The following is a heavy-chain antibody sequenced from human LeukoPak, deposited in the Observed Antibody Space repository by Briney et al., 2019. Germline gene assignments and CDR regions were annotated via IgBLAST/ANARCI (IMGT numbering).Heavy chain of an antibody. CDR2: ITGSGDRT. Sequence: GGSLRLSCAASGFPFSSYVMSWVRQAPGKGLEWVSGITGSGDRTHYIDSVKGRFTISRDNSKKTLYLQMNSLRAEDTAVYYCARGLFRFCSSGSCLSPFDYWGQGTLVTVSS. D-gene: IGHD2-15*01. V-gene: IGHV3-23*01. CDR3: ARGLFRFCSSGSCLSPFDY. J-gene: IGHJ4*02. CDR1: GFPFSSYV.